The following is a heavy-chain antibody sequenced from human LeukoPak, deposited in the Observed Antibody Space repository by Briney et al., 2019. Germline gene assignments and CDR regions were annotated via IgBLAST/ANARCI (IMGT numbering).Heavy chain of an antibody. Sequence: GGSLRLSCAASGFTFSIYAMSWVRQAPGKGLEWVANIKQDGSDKYYVDSVKGRFTISRDNAKNSLYLQMNSLRAEDTAVYYCASGQKLGFWGQGTLVTVSS. CDR2: IKQDGSDK. J-gene: IGHJ4*02. CDR1: GFTFSIYA. V-gene: IGHV3-7*01. CDR3: ASGQKLGF. D-gene: IGHD6-13*01.